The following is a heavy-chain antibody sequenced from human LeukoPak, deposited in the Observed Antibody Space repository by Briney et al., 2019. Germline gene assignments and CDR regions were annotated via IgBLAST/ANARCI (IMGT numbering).Heavy chain of an antibody. V-gene: IGHV3-33*01. CDR1: GFIFKNYG. Sequence: PGGSLRLSCTASGFIFKNYGMHWVRQTPGKGLEWLAVIWSDGNIKYYADSVKGRFSISRDNFKNLLYLQMSGLRAEDTAVYYCARVGSASYFLDALDIWGQGTMVTVSS. CDR3: ARVGSASYFLDALDI. CDR2: IWSDGNIK. D-gene: IGHD1-26*01. J-gene: IGHJ3*02.